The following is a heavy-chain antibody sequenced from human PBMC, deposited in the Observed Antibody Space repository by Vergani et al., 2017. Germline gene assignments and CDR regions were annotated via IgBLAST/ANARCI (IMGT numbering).Heavy chain of an antibody. CDR1: GGSISSSSYY. J-gene: IGHJ5*02. Sequence: QLQLQESGPGLVKPSETLSLTCTVSGGSISSSSYYWGWIRQPPGKGLEWIGRIYYSGSTYYNPSLKSRVTISVDTSKNQFSLKLSSVTAADTAVYYCARHRMRTTGNWFDPWGQGTLVTVSS. CDR3: ARHRMRTTGNWFDP. V-gene: IGHV4-39*01. D-gene: IGHD4-17*01. CDR2: IYYSGST.